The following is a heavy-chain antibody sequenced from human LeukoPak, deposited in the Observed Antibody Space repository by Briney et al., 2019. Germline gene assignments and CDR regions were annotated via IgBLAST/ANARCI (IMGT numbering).Heavy chain of an antibody. D-gene: IGHD1-7*01. CDR2: ISAYNGNT. CDR1: GYTFTSYG. Sequence: ATVKVSCKASGYTFTSYGISWVRQAPGQGLEWMGWISAYNGNTNYAQKLQGRVTMTTDTSTSTAYMELRSLRSDDTAVYYCARDLELKTTFDYWGQGTLVTVSS. V-gene: IGHV1-18*01. J-gene: IGHJ4*02. CDR3: ARDLELKTTFDY.